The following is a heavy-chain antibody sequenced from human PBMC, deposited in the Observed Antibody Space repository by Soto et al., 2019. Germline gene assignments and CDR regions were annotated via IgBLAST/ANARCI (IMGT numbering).Heavy chain of an antibody. V-gene: IGHV4-59*01. CDR3: ARDRSLDY. D-gene: IGHD2-15*01. CDR2: IYYSGST. CDR1: GGSISSYY. J-gene: IGHJ4*02. Sequence: PSETLSLTCTVSGGSISSYYLSWIRQPPGKGLEWIGYIYYSGSTNYNPSLKSRVTISVDTSKNQFSLKLNSVTAADTAVYYCARDRSLDYWGQGILVTVSS.